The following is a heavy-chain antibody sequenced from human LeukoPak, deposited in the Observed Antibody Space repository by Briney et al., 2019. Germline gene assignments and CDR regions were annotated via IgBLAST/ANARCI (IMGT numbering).Heavy chain of an antibody. CDR2: IKSDGTYT. CDR1: GFTFSSYW. CDR3: ARDSSYGYDF. J-gene: IGHJ4*02. Sequence: PGGSLRLSCAASGFTFSSYWMHWVRQGPGKGLVWVSRIKSDGTYTSYADSVKGRFTISRDNAKNTLYLQMNSLRAEDTAVYYCARDSSYGYDFWGQGTLVTVSS. D-gene: IGHD5-18*01. V-gene: IGHV3-74*01.